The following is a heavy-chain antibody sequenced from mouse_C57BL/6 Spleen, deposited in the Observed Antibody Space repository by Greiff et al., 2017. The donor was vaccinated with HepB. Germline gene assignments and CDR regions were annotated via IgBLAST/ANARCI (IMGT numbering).Heavy chain of an antibody. Sequence: VQLQQSVAELVRPGASVKLSCTASGFNIKNTYMHWVKQRPEQGLAWIGRIDPANGNTKFAPKFPGKATITADTSSNTAYLQLSSLTSEDTAIYYCARDYYGSSYAMDYWGQGTSVTVSS. J-gene: IGHJ4*01. CDR3: ARDYYGSSYAMDY. CDR1: GFNIKNTY. D-gene: IGHD1-1*01. CDR2: IDPANGNT. V-gene: IGHV14-3*01.